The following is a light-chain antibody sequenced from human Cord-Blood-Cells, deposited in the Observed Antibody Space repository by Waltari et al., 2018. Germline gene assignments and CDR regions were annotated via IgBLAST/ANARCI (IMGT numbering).Light chain of an antibody. CDR3: QQSYSTPPIT. CDR2: AAS. Sequence: QTTQSPSTLSASLGDRVTITCRASQSISSYLNWYQQKPGKAPKLLIYAASSLQSGVPSRFSGSGSGTDFTLTISSLQPEDFATYYCQQSYSTPPITFGGGTKVEIK. V-gene: IGKV1-39*01. CDR1: QSISSY. J-gene: IGKJ4*01.